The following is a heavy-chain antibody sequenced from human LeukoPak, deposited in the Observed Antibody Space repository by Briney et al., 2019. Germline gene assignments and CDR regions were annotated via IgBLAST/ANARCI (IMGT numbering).Heavy chain of an antibody. Sequence: SVKVSCKASGGTFSSYAISWVRQAPGQGLEWMGGIIPIFDTANYAQNFQGRVTITADESTSTAYMGLSSLRSEDTAVYYCARDRYPYDYVWGTYRFNYFDYWGQGTLVTVSS. CDR3: ARDRYPYDYVWGTYRFNYFDY. CDR1: GGTFSSYA. CDR2: IIPIFDTA. J-gene: IGHJ4*02. D-gene: IGHD3-16*02. V-gene: IGHV1-69*13.